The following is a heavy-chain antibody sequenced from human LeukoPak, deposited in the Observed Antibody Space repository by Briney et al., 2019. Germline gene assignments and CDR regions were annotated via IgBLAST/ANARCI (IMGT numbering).Heavy chain of an antibody. J-gene: IGHJ2*01. CDR3: ARDRGVWYFDL. CDR1: GYSISSGYY. V-gene: IGHV4-38-2*02. CDR2: IYHSGST. D-gene: IGHD3-10*01. Sequence: TASETLSLTCAVSGYSISSGYYWGWIRQPPGKGLEWIGSIYHSGSTYYNPSLKSRVTISVDTSKNQFSLKLSSVTAADTAVYYCARDRGVWYFDLWGRGNLVIVSS.